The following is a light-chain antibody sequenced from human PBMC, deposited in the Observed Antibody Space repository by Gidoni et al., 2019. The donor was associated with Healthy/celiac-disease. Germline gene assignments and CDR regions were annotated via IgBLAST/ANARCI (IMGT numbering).Light chain of an antibody. J-gene: IGKJ4*01. CDR2: AAS. CDR3: QQSYSTLT. Sequence: ITQSPSFLSASVGDRVTIPCRASQSISSYLNWYQQKPGKAPKLLIYAASSLQSGVPSRFSGSGSGTDFTLTISSLQPEDFATYYCQQSYSTLTFGGGTKVEIK. CDR1: QSISSY. V-gene: IGKV1-39*01.